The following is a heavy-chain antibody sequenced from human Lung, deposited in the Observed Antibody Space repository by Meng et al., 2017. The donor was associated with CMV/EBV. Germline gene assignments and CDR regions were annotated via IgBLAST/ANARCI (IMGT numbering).Heavy chain of an antibody. CDR1: GFTVSRNY. D-gene: IGHD2/OR15-2a*01. CDR3: ASTPQRRTTYNDY. Sequence: GESXKISCAASGFTVSRNYMSWVRQAPGKGLEWGSVIYSGGSTYYADSVKGRFTISRDNSKNTLYLQMNGQRAEDTGVYYCASTPQRRTTYNDYWGQGTVVTVSS. CDR2: IYSGGST. J-gene: IGHJ4*02. V-gene: IGHV3-53*01.